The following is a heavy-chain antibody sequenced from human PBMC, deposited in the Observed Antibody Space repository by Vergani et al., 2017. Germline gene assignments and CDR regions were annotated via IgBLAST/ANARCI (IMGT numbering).Heavy chain of an antibody. CDR1: GGSFSTGGQS. V-gene: IGHV4-61*02. Sequence: QVQLQESGPGLVKPSQTLSLTCTVSGGSFSTGGQSWTWLRQSAGKGLEWIGRIYTSGATNYNPSLRSRAFMSVDASKKQFSLKLTSVTAADTAVDYCARYGGEYDKDALDVWGQGTKVTVTS. CDR3: ARYGGEYDKDALDV. CDR2: IYTSGAT. J-gene: IGHJ3*01. D-gene: IGHD2-21*01.